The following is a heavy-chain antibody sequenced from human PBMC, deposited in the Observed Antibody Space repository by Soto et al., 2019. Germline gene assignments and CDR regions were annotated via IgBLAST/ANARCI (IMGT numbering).Heavy chain of an antibody. CDR1: GGSFSGYY. J-gene: IGHJ4*02. CDR3: ARGDRIAARHIDY. Sequence: SETLSLTCAVYGGSFSGYYWSWIRQPPGKGLEWIGEINHSGSTNYNPSLKSRVTISVDTSKNQFSLKLSSVTAADTAVYYCARGDRIAARHIDYWGQGTLVTVSS. V-gene: IGHV4-34*01. D-gene: IGHD6-6*01. CDR2: INHSGST.